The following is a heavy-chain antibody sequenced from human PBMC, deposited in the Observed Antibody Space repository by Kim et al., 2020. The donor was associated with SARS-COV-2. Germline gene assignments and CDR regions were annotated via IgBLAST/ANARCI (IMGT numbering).Heavy chain of an antibody. CDR2: IKQDATVK. CDR1: GFTFRSNW. CDR3: ARGVTGSD. D-gene: IGHD6-19*01. J-gene: IGHJ4*02. V-gene: IGHV3-7*01. Sequence: GVSLRLSCAASGFTFRSNWMTWVRQAPGKGLEWVATIKQDATVKYYVGSVKGRFIISRDNAQNSLFLQMNSLRDEDTAVYYCARGVTGSDWGQGILVTVSS.